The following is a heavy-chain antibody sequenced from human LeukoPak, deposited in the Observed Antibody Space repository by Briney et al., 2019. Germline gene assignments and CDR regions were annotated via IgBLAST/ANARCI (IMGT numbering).Heavy chain of an antibody. CDR3: AKVRYDSSGYQSPYFDY. V-gene: IGHV3-23*01. CDR1: GFTFTNYA. D-gene: IGHD3-22*01. Sequence: GGSLRLSCAASGFTFTNYAMSWVRQAPGKGLEWVSGISGSGGSTYHADSVKGRFTISRDNSKNTLYLQMNSLRAEDTAVYYCAKVRYDSSGYQSPYFDYWGQGTLVTVSS. J-gene: IGHJ4*02. CDR2: ISGSGGST.